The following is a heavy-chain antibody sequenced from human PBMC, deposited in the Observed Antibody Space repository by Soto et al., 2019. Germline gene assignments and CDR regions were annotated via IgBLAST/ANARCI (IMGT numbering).Heavy chain of an antibody. CDR2: IESGGSI. CDR1: GVTVNTNS. J-gene: IGHJ3*02. V-gene: IGHV3-53*01. Sequence: EVQLVESGGGLMQPGGSLRLSCAASGVTVNTNSMSWVRQSPGKGLEWVSLIESGGSIYYADSVKGRFTISRDNFKNTLSLQMNSLRVEDTAVYYCASTAVWKNAFEIWGQGTLVSVSS. D-gene: IGHD3-16*01. CDR3: ASTAVWKNAFEI.